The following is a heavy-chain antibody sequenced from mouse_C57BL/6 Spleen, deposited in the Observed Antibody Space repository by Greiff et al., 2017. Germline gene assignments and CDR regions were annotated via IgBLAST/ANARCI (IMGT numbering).Heavy chain of an antibody. Sequence: QVQLQQPGAELVKPGASVNVSCKASGYTFTSYWMHWVKQRPGQGLEWIGRIHPSDSDTNYNQKFKGKATLTVDKSSRTSYMQLSSLTSEDSAVYYCAITRGAYWGQGTLVTVSA. D-gene: IGHD3-3*01. CDR3: AITRGAY. V-gene: IGHV1-74*01. J-gene: IGHJ3*01. CDR1: GYTFTSYW. CDR2: IHPSDSDT.